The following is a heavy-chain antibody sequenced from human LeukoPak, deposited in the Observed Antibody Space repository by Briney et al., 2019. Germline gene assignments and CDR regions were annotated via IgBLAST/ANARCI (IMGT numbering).Heavy chain of an antibody. V-gene: IGHV3-23*01. J-gene: IGHJ4*02. CDR3: ARVSEYYFDY. D-gene: IGHD3-3*01. CDR1: GFTFSSYA. Sequence: GGSLRLSCAASGFTFSSYAMSWVRQAPGKGLEWVSAISGSGGSTYYADSVKGRFTISRDNSKNTLYPQMNSLRAEDTAVYYCARVSEYYFDYWGQGTLVTVSS. CDR2: ISGSGGST.